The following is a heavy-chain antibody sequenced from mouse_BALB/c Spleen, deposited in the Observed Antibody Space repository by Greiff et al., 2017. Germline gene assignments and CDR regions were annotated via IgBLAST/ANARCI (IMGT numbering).Heavy chain of an antibody. J-gene: IGHJ3*01. CDR1: GYTFTSYW. D-gene: IGHD1-1*01. V-gene: IGHV1-7*01. CDR2: INPSTGYT. Sequence: QVQLQQSGAELAKPGASVKMSCKASGYTFTSYWMHWVKQRPGQGLEWIGYINPSTGYTEYNQKFKDKATLTADKSSSTAYMQLSSLTSEDSAVYYCARSPAYYGSSYAYWGQGTLVTVSA. CDR3: ARSPAYYGSSYAY.